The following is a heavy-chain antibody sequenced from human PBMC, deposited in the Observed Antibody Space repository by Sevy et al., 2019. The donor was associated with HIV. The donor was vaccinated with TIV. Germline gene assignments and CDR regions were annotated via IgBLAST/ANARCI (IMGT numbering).Heavy chain of an antibody. CDR3: ARDQNWRYDS. Sequence: SQTLSLTCAISGDSVSNNIAAWNWIRQSPSRGLEWLGRTYYKSEWYNDYAVSVKGRIVINPDTSKNQFSLQLNSVTPDDTAVYYCARDQNWRYDSWGQGTLVTVSS. J-gene: IGHJ4*02. CDR2: TYYKSEWYN. D-gene: IGHD1-1*01. CDR1: GDSVSNNIAA. V-gene: IGHV6-1*01.